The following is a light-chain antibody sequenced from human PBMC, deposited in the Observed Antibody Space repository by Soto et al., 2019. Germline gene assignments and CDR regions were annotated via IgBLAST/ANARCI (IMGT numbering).Light chain of an antibody. V-gene: IGKV1-27*01. CDR1: QGISNH. Sequence: DIQMTQSPSSLSASAGDRVTITCRASQGISNHLAWYHQKPGQLPNLLIYAASILQSGVPSRFSGSGSGTDFTLTISSLQPEDVGIYYCQQYNNWRTSGQGTRWIS. J-gene: IGKJ1*01. CDR3: QQYNNWRT. CDR2: AAS.